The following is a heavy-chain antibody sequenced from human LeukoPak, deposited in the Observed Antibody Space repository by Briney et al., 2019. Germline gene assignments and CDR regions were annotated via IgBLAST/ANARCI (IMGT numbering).Heavy chain of an antibody. CDR3: ARFRGSGWYSFDL. D-gene: IGHD6-19*01. CDR2: INPTSFGT. V-gene: IGHV1-2*02. CDR1: GYTFSDYY. Sequence: ASVKVSCKASGYTFSDYYIHWLRQAPGQGLEWMGWINPTSFGTKYEQKFQGRVTMTRDTSISTDYMELSDLRSDDTAVYYCARFRGSGWYSFDLWGQGTLVTVSS. J-gene: IGHJ5*02.